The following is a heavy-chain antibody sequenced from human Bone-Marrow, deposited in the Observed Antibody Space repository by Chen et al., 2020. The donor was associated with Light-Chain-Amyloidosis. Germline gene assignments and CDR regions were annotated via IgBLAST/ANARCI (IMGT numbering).Heavy chain of an antibody. CDR1: GYTLPNYW. Sequence: EVQLEQSGPEVKKPGESLKISCKGSGYTLPNYWIGSVRQMPGKGLEWMGVIYPDDSDARYSPSFEGQVTISADKSITTAYLQWRSLKASDTAMYYCARRRDGYNFDYWGQGTLVTVSS. J-gene: IGHJ4*02. CDR3: ARRRDGYNFDY. V-gene: IGHV5-51*01. CDR2: IYPDDSDA. D-gene: IGHD5-12*01.